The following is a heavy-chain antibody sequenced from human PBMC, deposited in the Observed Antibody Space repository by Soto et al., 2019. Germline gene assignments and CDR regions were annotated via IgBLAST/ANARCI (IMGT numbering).Heavy chain of an antibody. CDR2: ISAYNGNT. CDR1: GYTFTSYG. Sequence: QVQLVQSGAEVKKPGASVKVSCKASGYTFTSYGISWVRQAPGQGLEWMGWISAYNGNTNYAQKLQGRVTMTTDTSTSTAYMEXXSXRXXATAVYYCAGDGTNTSYYCSGGSFYILYYYCGMDVWGQGATVSVSS. CDR3: AGDGTNTSYYCSGGSFYILYYYCGMDV. D-gene: IGHD2-15*01. V-gene: IGHV1-18*01. J-gene: IGHJ6*02.